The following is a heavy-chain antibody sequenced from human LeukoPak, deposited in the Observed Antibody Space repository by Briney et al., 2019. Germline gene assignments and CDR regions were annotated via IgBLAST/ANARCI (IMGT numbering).Heavy chain of an antibody. J-gene: IGHJ6*03. V-gene: IGHV3-23*01. CDR2: VNGRGAAT. D-gene: IGHD7-27*01. Sequence: GGSLRLSCAASGFASGFTFSDYAVSWVRPAPGKGPKGVASVNGRGAATYYADSVRGRLTISRDNSKNTLYLQMISLGADDTAIYFCAKAPATGEGYYFYYMDVWGKGTTVTVSS. CDR1: GFTFSDYA. CDR3: AKAPATGEGYYFYYMDV.